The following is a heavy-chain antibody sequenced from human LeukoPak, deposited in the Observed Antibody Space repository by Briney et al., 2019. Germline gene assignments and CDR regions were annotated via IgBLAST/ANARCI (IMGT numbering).Heavy chain of an antibody. D-gene: IGHD3-22*01. CDR1: GGSISSYY. CDR3: ARGPDSYYYYYKDV. CDR2: IYTSGST. Sequence: SETLSLTCTVSGGSISSYYWSWIRQPAGKGLEWIGRIYTSGSTNYNPSLKSRVTMSVDTSKNQFSLKLSSVTAADTAVYYCARGPDSYYYYYKDVWGKGTTVTVSS. V-gene: IGHV4-4*07. J-gene: IGHJ6*03.